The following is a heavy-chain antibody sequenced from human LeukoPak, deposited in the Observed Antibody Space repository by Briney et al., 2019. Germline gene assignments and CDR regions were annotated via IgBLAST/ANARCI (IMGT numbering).Heavy chain of an antibody. J-gene: IGHJ3*02. D-gene: IGHD5-12*01. CDR1: GGSINNYY. V-gene: IGHV4-59*08. Sequence: PSETLSLTCTVSGGSINNYYLSWVRQSPGKGLEWIGYIYYTGTTNYSPSLKSRVIMSVDTSRNQVSLNLSSVTAADTALYYCARHAGYTGGAFDIWGQGTMVTVSS. CDR2: IYYTGTT. CDR3: ARHAGYTGGAFDI.